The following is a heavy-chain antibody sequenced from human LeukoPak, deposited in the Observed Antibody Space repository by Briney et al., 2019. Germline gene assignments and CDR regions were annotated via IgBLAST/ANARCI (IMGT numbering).Heavy chain of an antibody. D-gene: IGHD3-10*01. Sequence: SETLSLTCTVSGGSISSYYWSWIRQPPGKGLEWIGYIYYSGSTNYNPSLKSRVTISVDTSKNQFSLKLSSVTAADTAVYYCARGAGSGSYWGFDNWFDPWGQGTLVTVSS. CDR2: IYYSGST. V-gene: IGHV4-59*01. J-gene: IGHJ5*02. CDR1: GGSISSYY. CDR3: ARGAGSGSYWGFDNWFDP.